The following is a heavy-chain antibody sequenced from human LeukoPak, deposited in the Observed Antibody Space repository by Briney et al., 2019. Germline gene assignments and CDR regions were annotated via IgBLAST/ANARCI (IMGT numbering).Heavy chain of an antibody. Sequence: GGSLRLSCAASGFTFSSYSMNWVRQAPGKGLEWVSSISSSSSYIYYADSVKGRFTISRDNAKNSLYLQMNSLRAEDTAVYYCARMGQVLWFGETLTPWGQGTLVTVSS. CDR2: ISSSSSYI. J-gene: IGHJ4*02. D-gene: IGHD3-10*01. V-gene: IGHV3-21*01. CDR3: ARMGQVLWFGETLTP. CDR1: GFTFSSYS.